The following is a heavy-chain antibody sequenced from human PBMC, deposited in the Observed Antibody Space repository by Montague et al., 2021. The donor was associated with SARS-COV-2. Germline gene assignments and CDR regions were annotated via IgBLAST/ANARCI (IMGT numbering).Heavy chain of an antibody. CDR1: GDSISSSDYY. J-gene: IGHJ6*02. Sequence: SETLSLTCSVSGDSISSSDYYWGWIRQPPGKGLDWIGNVYYNGATYYNPSLQSRLTISGDRTKNQFSLELRSVTAADTAVYYCASGEFFYYGSGNYYRSALDDWGQGTTVTVSS. CDR3: ASGEFFYYGSGNYYRSALDD. CDR2: VYYNGAT. V-gene: IGHV4-39*01. D-gene: IGHD3-10*01.